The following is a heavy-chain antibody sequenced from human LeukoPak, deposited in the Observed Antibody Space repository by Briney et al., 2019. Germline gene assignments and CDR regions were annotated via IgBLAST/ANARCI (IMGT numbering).Heavy chain of an antibody. D-gene: IGHD1-1*01. Sequence: GGSLRLSCAASGPTFSIYSTNWVRQAPGKGLEWVSSIRSSSSYIYHADSVKGRFTISRDHAENSLYLQMNSMRVEDTAVYYCARCTTGRTFGSLREIKRSREIDYWGQGTLVTVSS. CDR2: IRSSSSYI. CDR3: ARCTTGRTFGSLREIKRSREIDY. CDR1: GPTFSIYS. J-gene: IGHJ4*02. V-gene: IGHV3-21*01.